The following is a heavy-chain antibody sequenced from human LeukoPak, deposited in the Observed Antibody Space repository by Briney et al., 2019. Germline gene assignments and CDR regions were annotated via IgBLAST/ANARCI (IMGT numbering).Heavy chain of an antibody. CDR1: GFTFSSYA. Sequence: GGSLRLSCAASGFTFSSYAMSWVRQAPGKGLEWVSAISGSGGSTYYADSVKGRFTISRDNSKNTLYLQMNSLYYCAKDRELFWSGYYFTYYFDYWGQGTLVTVSS. V-gene: IGHV3-23*01. CDR3: WSGYYFTYYFDY. D-gene: IGHD3-3*01. CDR2: ISGSGGST. J-gene: IGHJ4*02.